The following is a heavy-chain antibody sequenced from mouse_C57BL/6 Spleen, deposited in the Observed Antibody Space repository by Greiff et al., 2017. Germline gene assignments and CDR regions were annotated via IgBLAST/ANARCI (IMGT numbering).Heavy chain of an antibody. D-gene: IGHD1-1*01. CDR1: GYSFPDYN. V-gene: IGHV1-39*01. J-gene: IGHJ3*01. CDR3: ARGGNYVSSPAWFAY. CDR2: INPNYGTI. Sequence: EVQLQQSGPELVKPGASVKISCKASGYSFPDYNLNWVTQRNGKSLEWIGVINPNYGTISYHQKFKVKATLTVDQSFSTAYMQLNSLTSEYSAVYYCARGGNYVSSPAWFAYWGQGSLVTVSA.